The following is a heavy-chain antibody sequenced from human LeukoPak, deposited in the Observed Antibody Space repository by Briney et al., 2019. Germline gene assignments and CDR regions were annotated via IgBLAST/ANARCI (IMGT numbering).Heavy chain of an antibody. CDR3: ARVDTAMVIDY. V-gene: IGHV3-7*04. CDR2: IKQDGSEK. Sequence: GGSLRLSCAASGFIFSSYWMSWVRQAPGKGLEWVANIKQDGSEKYYVDSVKGRFTISRDNAKNSLYLQMNSLRAEDTAVYYCARVDTAMVIDYWGQGTLVTVSS. J-gene: IGHJ4*02. CDR1: GFIFSSYW. D-gene: IGHD5-18*01.